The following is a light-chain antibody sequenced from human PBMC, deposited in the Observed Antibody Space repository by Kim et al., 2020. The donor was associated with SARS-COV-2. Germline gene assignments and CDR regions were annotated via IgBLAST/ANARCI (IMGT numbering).Light chain of an antibody. CDR3: QQRSHWPPT. CDR2: DAS. V-gene: IGKV3-11*01. Sequence: LYPGERATLSCRASQSVSSYLAWYQQRPGQAPRLLIYDASSRATGIPARFSGGGSGIDFTLTISSLEPEDFAVYYCQQRSHWPPTFGGGTKVEIK. CDR1: QSVSSY. J-gene: IGKJ4*01.